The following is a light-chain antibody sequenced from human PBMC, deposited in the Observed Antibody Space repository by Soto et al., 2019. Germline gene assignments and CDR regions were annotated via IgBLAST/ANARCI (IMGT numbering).Light chain of an antibody. CDR1: QGISSY. CDR2: DAS. J-gene: IGKJ2*01. CDR3: QQYNSYSRT. Sequence: AIRMTQSPSSFSASTGDRVTITCRASQGISSYLAWYQQKPGKAPKLLIYDASSLESGVPSRFSGSGSGTEFTLTISSLQPDDFATYYCQQYNSYSRTFGQGTKLEIK. V-gene: IGKV1-8*01.